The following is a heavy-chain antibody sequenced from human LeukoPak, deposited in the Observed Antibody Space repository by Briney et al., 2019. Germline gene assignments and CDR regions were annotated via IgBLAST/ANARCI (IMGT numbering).Heavy chain of an antibody. J-gene: IGHJ5*02. Sequence: PGGSLRLSCAASGFTFSSYGMHWVRQAPGKGLEWVAVIWYDGSNKYYADSVKGRFTISRDNSKNTLYLQMNSLRAEDTAVYYCAKEWSTSWFDPWGQGTLVTVSS. D-gene: IGHD2/OR15-2a*01. CDR3: AKEWSTSWFDP. CDR1: GFTFSSYG. V-gene: IGHV3-33*06. CDR2: IWYDGSNK.